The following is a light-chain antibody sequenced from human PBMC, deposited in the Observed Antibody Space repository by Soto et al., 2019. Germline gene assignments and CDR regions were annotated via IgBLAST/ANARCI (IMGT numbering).Light chain of an antibody. V-gene: IGKV1-5*01. Sequence: DIQMTQSPSTLSASVGDRVTITCRASQGISSWVAWYQQKPGKVPKLLIYDASTLQSGVPSRFSGSGSGTEFTLTITSLQPDDFATYYCQQYSLYWTFGQGTKVEFK. J-gene: IGKJ1*01. CDR2: DAS. CDR3: QQYSLYWT. CDR1: QGISSW.